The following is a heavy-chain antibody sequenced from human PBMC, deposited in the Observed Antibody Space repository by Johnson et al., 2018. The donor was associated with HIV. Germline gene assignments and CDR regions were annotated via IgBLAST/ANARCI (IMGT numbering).Heavy chain of an antibody. CDR2: LNRNGGTP. CDR3: ARDLRVVVAAPIGAATSHVFDI. V-gene: IGHV3-20*04. D-gene: IGHD2-15*01. CDR1: SFPYDHYG. J-gene: IGHJ3*02. Sequence: QLVESGGGVVRPGRSLRLSCAASSFPYDHYGLSWVRQAPGKGLEWVSGLNRNGGTPDYSDPVTGRFVSPRDNAKNSLYLKMNSLRAEDTALYYCARDLRVVVAAPIGAATSHVFDIWGQGTMVTVSS.